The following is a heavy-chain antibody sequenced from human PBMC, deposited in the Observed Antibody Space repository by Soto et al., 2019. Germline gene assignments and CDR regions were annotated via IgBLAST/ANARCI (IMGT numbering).Heavy chain of an antibody. J-gene: IGHJ3*02. V-gene: IGHV4-31*03. Sequence: QVQLRESGPGLVKPSQTLSLTCTVSGGSISSGDYYWSWIRQHPGKGLEWIGYIYYSGSTYNNPSLKSRVTISVDTSKNQFSLKLSSVTAADTAVYYCARDLRGAGAFDIWGQGTMVTVSS. CDR3: ARDLRGAGAFDI. CDR2: IYYSGST. CDR1: GGSISSGDYY.